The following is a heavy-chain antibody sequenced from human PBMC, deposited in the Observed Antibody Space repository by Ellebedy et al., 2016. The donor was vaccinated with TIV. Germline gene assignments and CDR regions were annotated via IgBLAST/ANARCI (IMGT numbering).Heavy chain of an antibody. Sequence: GGSLRLSCSASGFTFSSYWMYWVRQAPGKGLEWVSRMKGDGSSVTYADSVKGRFTISSDNAKNTLYLQMHSLRAEDTAVYYCARAQGRSWFDPWGQGTLVTVSS. CDR2: MKGDGSSV. CDR1: GFTFSSYW. J-gene: IGHJ5*02. CDR3: ARAQGRSWFDP. V-gene: IGHV3-74*01.